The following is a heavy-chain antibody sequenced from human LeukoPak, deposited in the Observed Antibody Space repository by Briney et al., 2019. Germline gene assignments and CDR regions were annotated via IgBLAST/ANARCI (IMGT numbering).Heavy chain of an antibody. V-gene: IGHV3-33*01. D-gene: IGHD3-22*01. J-gene: IGHJ6*02. CDR1: GFTFSSYG. CDR3: ARDRIYDSSGYFVPYYYYYGMDV. CDR2: IWYDGSNK. Sequence: PGGSLRLSCAASGFTFSSYGMHWVRQAPGKGLEWVAVIWYDGSNKYYADSVKGRFPISRDNSKNTLYLQMNSLRAEDTAVYYCARDRIYDSSGYFVPYYYYYGMDVWGQGTAVTVSS.